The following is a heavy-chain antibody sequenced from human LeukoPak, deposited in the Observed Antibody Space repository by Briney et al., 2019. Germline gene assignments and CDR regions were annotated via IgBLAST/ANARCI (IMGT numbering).Heavy chain of an antibody. CDR1: GYSFTSYW. D-gene: IGHD1-26*01. V-gene: IGHV5-51*01. Sequence: GESLKISCKGSGYSFTSYWIGWVRQMPGKGLEWMGIIYPGDSDTRYSPSFQGQVTISADKSISTAYLQWSSLKASDTAMYYCARGQVGATGKYYYYGIDVWGQGTTVTVSS. CDR3: ARGQVGATGKYYYYGIDV. CDR2: IYPGDSDT. J-gene: IGHJ6*02.